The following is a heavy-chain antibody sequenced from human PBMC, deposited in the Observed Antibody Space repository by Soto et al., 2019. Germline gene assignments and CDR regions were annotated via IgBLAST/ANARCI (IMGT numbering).Heavy chain of an antibody. V-gene: IGHV3-30*18. CDR3: AKAQGFGVVSYLDY. CDR1: GFPFSSYA. D-gene: IGHD3-3*01. Sequence: PGGSLRLSCAASGFPFSSYAMQWVRQAPGKGLEWVAVISYDGSNKYYTDSVKGRFTISRENSKNTLYLQINSLRAEDTAVYYCAKAQGFGVVSYLDYWGQGAMVTVSS. J-gene: IGHJ4*02. CDR2: ISYDGSNK.